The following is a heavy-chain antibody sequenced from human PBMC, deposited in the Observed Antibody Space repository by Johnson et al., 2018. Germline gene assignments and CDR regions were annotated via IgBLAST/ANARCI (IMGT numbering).Heavy chain of an antibody. V-gene: IGHV3-21*01. Sequence: VQLVESGGGLVQPGRSXRLSCAASGFTFGDYAMHWVRQAPGKGLEWVSSIRSSSSYIYYADSVKGRFTISRDNAKNSLYLQMNSLRAEDTAVYYCARVAYSGSYYDYWGQGTLVTVSS. J-gene: IGHJ4*02. CDR2: IRSSSSYI. CDR1: GFTFGDYA. D-gene: IGHD1-26*01. CDR3: ARVAYSGSYYDY.